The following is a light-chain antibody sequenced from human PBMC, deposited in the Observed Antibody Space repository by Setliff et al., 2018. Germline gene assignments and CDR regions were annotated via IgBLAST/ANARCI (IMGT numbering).Light chain of an antibody. Sequence: QSALTQPPSASGSPGQSVTISCTGTSNDVSGYNYVSWYQQHPGKAPQLMIYNVSKRPSGVPDHFSGSKSGNTASLTVSGLQAEDEADYYCATWDDSLNGPVFGGGTKVTVL. CDR3: ATWDDSLNGPV. CDR2: NVS. V-gene: IGLV2-8*01. CDR1: SNDVSGYNY. J-gene: IGLJ2*01.